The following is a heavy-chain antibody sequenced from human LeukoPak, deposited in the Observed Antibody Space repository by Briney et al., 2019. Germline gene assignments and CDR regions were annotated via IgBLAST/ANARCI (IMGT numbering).Heavy chain of an antibody. CDR1: GGSISSYY. J-gene: IGHJ4*02. Sequence: SETLSLTCTVSGGSISSYYWSWIRQPPGKGLEWIGYIYYSGSTNYNPSLKSRVTISVDTSKNQFSLKLSSVTAADTAAYYCARVLCDYDSSGYYYYFDYWGQGTLVTVSS. V-gene: IGHV4-59*01. D-gene: IGHD3-22*01. CDR2: IYYSGST. CDR3: ARVLCDYDSSGYYYYFDY.